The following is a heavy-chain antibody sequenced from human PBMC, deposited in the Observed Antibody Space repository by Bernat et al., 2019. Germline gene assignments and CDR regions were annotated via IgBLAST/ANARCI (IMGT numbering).Heavy chain of an antibody. V-gene: IGHV3-15*01. D-gene: IGHD3-10*01. CDR3: TTDPLSGGVITG. Sequence: EVQLVESGGGLVKPGGSLRLSCAASGFTFSNAWMSWVRQAPGKGLEWVGRIKSKTDGGTTDYAAPVEGRFTISRDDSKNTLYLQMNSLKTEDTAVYYCTTDPLSGGVITGWGQGTLVTVSS. CDR2: IKSKTDGGTT. CDR1: GFTFSNAW. J-gene: IGHJ4*02.